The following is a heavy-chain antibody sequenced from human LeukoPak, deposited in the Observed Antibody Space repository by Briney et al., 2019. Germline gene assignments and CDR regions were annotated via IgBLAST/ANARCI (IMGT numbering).Heavy chain of an antibody. D-gene: IGHD2-2*01. CDR1: GGSISSYY. Sequence: SETLSLTCTVSGGSISSYYWSWIRQPPGKGLEWIGYIYHSGSTYYNPSLKSRVTISVDRSKNQFSLKLSSVTAADTAVYYCAREPAAPGGGFDPWGQGTLVTVSS. CDR2: IYHSGST. V-gene: IGHV4-59*12. CDR3: AREPAAPGGGFDP. J-gene: IGHJ5*02.